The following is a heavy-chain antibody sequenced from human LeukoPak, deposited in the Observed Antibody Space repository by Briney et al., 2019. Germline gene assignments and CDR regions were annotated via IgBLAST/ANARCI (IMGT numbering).Heavy chain of an antibody. J-gene: IGHJ6*02. V-gene: IGHV4-31*03. CDR3: ARVRVVPAPYYYYGMDV. CDR2: IYYSGST. D-gene: IGHD2-2*01. Sequence: SQTLSLTCTVSGGSISSGGYYWSWIRQHPGKGLEWIGYIYYSGSTYYNPSLKSRVTISVDTSKNQFSLKLSSVTAADTAVYYCARVRVVPAPYYYYGMDVWGQGTTVTVSS. CDR1: GGSISSGGYY.